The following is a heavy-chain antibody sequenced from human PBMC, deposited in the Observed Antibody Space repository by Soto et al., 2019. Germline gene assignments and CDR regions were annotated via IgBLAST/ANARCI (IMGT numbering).Heavy chain of an antibody. D-gene: IGHD2-2*01. J-gene: IGHJ6*02. CDR2: IIPRSATS. Sequence: ASVKGSCKASGDTFSTYTITWVRQAPGQGVGWVGGIIPRSATSNYAQKFQGRVTITADESTNTAYMELSSLRSEDTAVYYCAREGLVLVPTTVNSDYYYYAMDVWGQGTTVTVSS. CDR3: AREGLVLVPTTVNSDYYYYAMDV. CDR1: GDTFSTYT. V-gene: IGHV1-69*13.